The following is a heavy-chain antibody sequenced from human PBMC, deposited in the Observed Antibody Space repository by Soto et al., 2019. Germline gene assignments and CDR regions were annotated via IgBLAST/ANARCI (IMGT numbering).Heavy chain of an antibody. CDR2: TYYRSVWYN. V-gene: IGHV6-1*01. CDR1: GDSVSNTYTA. J-gene: IGHJ4*02. Sequence: HSQTLSLTCAISGDSVSNTYTAWNWIRQSPSGGLEWLGRTYYRSVWYNDYAMSVKSRISINADTSKNQVSLQLKSVTPDDTAVYYCARDLTTLFDYWGQGTLVTVSS. D-gene: IGHD1-1*01. CDR3: ARDLTTLFDY.